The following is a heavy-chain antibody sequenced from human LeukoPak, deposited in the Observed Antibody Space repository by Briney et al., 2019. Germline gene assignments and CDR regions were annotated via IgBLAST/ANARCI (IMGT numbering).Heavy chain of an antibody. CDR2: ISWNSGSI. V-gene: IGHV3-9*03. CDR1: GFTFDDYA. CDR3: AKAESSAWYRPFDY. J-gene: IGHJ4*02. Sequence: GGSLRLSCAASGFTFDDYAMHWVRQAPGKGLEWVSGISWNSGSIDYADSVKGRFTISRDNAKNPLYLQMNSLRGEDMALYYCAKAESSAWYRPFDYWGQGTLVTVSS. D-gene: IGHD6-19*01.